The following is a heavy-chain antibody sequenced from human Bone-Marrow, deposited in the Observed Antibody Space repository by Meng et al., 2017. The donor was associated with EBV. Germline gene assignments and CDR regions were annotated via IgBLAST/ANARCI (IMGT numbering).Heavy chain of an antibody. D-gene: IGHD3-22*01. Sequence: QGPLVQSGAEVKKPGASVKVSCKASGYTFTGYYMHWVRQAPGQGLEWMGRINPNSGGTNYAQKFQGRVTMTRDTSISTAYMELSRLRSDDTAVYYCAREDDSSGYYLPYYFDYWGQGTLVTVSS. CDR3: AREDDSSGYYLPYYFDY. V-gene: IGHV1-2*06. J-gene: IGHJ4*02. CDR1: GYTFTGYY. CDR2: INPNSGGT.